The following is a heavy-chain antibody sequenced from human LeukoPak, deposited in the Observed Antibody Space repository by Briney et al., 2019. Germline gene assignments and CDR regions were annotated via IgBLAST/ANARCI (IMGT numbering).Heavy chain of an antibody. D-gene: IGHD3-3*01. CDR3: AKLSSGNLYYFDY. CDR2: ISGSGGST. Sequence: GGSLRLSCAASGFTVSSNYMSWVRQAPGKGLEWVSGISGSGGSTYYADSVKGRFTISRDNSKNTLYLQMNSLRAEDTAVYYCAKLSSGNLYYFDYWGQGTLVTVSS. J-gene: IGHJ4*02. V-gene: IGHV3-23*01. CDR1: GFTVSSNY.